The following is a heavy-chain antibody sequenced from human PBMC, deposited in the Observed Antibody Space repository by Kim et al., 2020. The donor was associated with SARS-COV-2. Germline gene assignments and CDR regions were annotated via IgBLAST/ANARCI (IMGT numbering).Heavy chain of an antibody. Sequence: GGSLRLSCAVSEFTFSNDWTYWVRQAPGKGLEWVVNIKPDGSEKYYVDSVKGRFSISRDNTKQLVYLQMNSLRVEDTAVYYCASRILGGQGTLVTVSS. D-gene: IGHD3-3*02. V-gene: IGHV3-7*01. CDR3: ASRIL. CDR2: IKPDGSEK. J-gene: IGHJ4*02. CDR1: EFTFSNDW.